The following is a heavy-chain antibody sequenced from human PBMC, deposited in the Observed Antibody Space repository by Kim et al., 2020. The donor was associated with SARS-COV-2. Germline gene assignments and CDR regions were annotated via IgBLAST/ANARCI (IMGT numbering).Heavy chain of an antibody. V-gene: IGHV3-74*01. CDR3: ARRQFTSGWYYFDY. CDR1: GFTFSSHW. D-gene: IGHD6-19*01. Sequence: GGSLRLSCTASGFTFSSHWMHWVRQAPGKGLVWVSRINSDGSTISYADSVKGRFTISRDNAKNTLYLQMNSLRAEDTAVYYCARRQFTSGWYYFDYWGQG. CDR2: INSDGSTI. J-gene: IGHJ4*02.